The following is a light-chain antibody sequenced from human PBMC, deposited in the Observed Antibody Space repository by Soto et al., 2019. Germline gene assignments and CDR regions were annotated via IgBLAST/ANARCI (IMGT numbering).Light chain of an antibody. CDR1: QTLLGSDGNTY. Sequence: DVVMTQSPLSLPVTLGQPASISCRSSQTLLGSDGNTYLNWFQQRPGQSPRRLIYKVSNRVSGXPXRXXGSGAGTNFTLQISGVEAEDVGIYYCMQGTHCPPWTFGQGTKVEIK. CDR2: KVS. J-gene: IGKJ1*01. V-gene: IGKV2-30*01. CDR3: MQGTHCPPWT.